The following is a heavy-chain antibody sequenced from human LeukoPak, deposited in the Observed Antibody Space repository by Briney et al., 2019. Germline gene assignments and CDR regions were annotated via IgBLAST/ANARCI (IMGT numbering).Heavy chain of an antibody. CDR2: IWYDGSNK. CDR3: ARDIVVPAAIPYYYYGMDV. J-gene: IGHJ6*02. V-gene: IGHV3-33*01. Sequence: GRSLRLSCAASGFTFSSYGMHWVRQAPGKGLEWVAVIWYDGSNKYYADSVKGRFTISRDTSKNTLYLQMNSLRAEDTAVYYCARDIVVPAAIPYYYYGMDVWGQGTTVTVSS. CDR1: GFTFSSYG. D-gene: IGHD2-2*01.